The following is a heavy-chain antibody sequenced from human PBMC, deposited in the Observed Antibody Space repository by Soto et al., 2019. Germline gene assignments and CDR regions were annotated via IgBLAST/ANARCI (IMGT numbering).Heavy chain of an antibody. V-gene: IGHV4-30-4*01. CDR2: IYYSGST. Sequence: SSTLSLTCTVSGGSISIGDYYWSWIRQPPGKGLEWIGYIYYSGSTYYNPSLKSRVTISVDTSKNQFSLKLSSVTAADTAVYYCAREGTYYDSPWYNWFDPWGQGTLVPVS. CDR3: AREGTYYDSPWYNWFDP. J-gene: IGHJ5*02. D-gene: IGHD3-22*01. CDR1: GGSISIGDYY.